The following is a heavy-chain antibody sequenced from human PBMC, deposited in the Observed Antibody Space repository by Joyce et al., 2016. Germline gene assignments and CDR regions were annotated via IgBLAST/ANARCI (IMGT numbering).Heavy chain of an antibody. J-gene: IGHJ4*02. CDR2: IFYTGST. D-gene: IGHD6-13*01. CDR1: GDSIGTYY. V-gene: IGHV4-59*01. Sequence: QVQLQESGPGLVKPSETLSLTCTVSGDSIGTYYWNWIRQPPGKGLEWIGYIFYTGSTNYNPSLKSRVTMSVDMSKNQFSLNLNSVTAADTAGYYCARVGSSWSFGYWGQGTLVTVSS. CDR3: ARVGSSWSFGY.